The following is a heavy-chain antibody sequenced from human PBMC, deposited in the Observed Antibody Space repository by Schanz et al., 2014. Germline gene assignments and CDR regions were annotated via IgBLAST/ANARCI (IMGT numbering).Heavy chain of an antibody. D-gene: IGHD3-16*02. CDR2: IPSTASFR. CDR1: GFSFNGFS. CDR3: ARDSLWGGYPPFDY. J-gene: IGHJ4*02. Sequence: EVQLVESGGGLVQPGGSLRLSCVGSGFSFNGFSMNWVRWTPGRGLEWVSYIPSTASFRYYADSVKGRFTISRDNTQSSVFLQMNNLRVEDTGIYYCARDSLWGGYPPFDYWGQGVLVTVSS. V-gene: IGHV3-21*02.